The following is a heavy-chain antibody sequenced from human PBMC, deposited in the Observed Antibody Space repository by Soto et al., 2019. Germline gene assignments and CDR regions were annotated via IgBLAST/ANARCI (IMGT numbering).Heavy chain of an antibody. V-gene: IGHV4-30-4*01. J-gene: IGHJ4*02. CDR1: GGSSSSGDYY. CDR2: IYYSGST. D-gene: IGHD3-10*01. CDR3: ASGAISEPY. Sequence: PSETLSLTCSVAGGSSSSGDYYCSWIRQPPGKGLEWIGYIYYSGSTYYNPSLKSRVTISVDTSKNQFSLKLSSVTAADTAVYYCASGAISEPYWGQGTPVTVSS.